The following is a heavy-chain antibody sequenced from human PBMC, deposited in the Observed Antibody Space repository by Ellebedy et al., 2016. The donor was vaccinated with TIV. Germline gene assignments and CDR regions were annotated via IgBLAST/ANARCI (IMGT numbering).Heavy chain of an antibody. CDR3: ARTYSSGWYDWFDP. CDR1: GGSISSHY. CDR2: IYYSGST. V-gene: IGHV4-59*11. J-gene: IGHJ5*02. D-gene: IGHD6-19*01. Sequence: SETLSLXXTVSGGSISSHYWTWIRQPPGKGLEWIGYIYYSGSTNCNPSLKSRVTISVDTSKNQFSLKLSSVTAADTAVYYCARTYSSGWYDWFDPWGQGTLVTVSS.